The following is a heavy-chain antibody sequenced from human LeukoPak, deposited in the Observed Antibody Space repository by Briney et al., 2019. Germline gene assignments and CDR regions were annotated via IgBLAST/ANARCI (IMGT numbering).Heavy chain of an antibody. V-gene: IGHV3-53*01. J-gene: IGHJ4*02. D-gene: IGHD2-2*03. CDR2: IYSGGST. CDR1: GFTVSSNY. Sequence: GGSLRLSCAASGFTVSSNYMNWVRQAPGKGLEWVSIIYSGGSTYYADSVKGRFTISRDNSKNTLYLQMNSLRAEDTAVYYCAREIGYCSSTSCPGGGVLDYWGQGTLATVSS. CDR3: AREIGYCSSTSCPGGGVLDY.